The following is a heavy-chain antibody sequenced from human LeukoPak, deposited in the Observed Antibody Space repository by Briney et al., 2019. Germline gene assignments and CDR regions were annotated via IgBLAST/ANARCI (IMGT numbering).Heavy chain of an antibody. CDR3: ARDPGIAAAGLEYYFDY. CDR1: GFTFSSYG. V-gene: IGHV3-33*01. D-gene: IGHD6-13*01. J-gene: IGHJ4*02. Sequence: GGSLRLSCAASGFTFSSYGMHWVRQAPGKGLEWVAIIWYDGTNKYYAASVKGRFTVSRDNSKNTLYLQMNSLRAEDTAVYYCARDPGIAAAGLEYYFDYWGQGTLVTVSS. CDR2: IWYDGTNK.